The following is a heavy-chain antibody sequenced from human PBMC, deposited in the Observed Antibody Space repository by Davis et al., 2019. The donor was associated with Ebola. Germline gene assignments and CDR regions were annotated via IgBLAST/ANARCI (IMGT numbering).Heavy chain of an antibody. D-gene: IGHD1-20*01. CDR2: NVPILGIT. J-gene: IGHJ5*02. CDR1: GGTFSNYV. Sequence: SVKVSCKVSGGTFSNYVFNWVRQAPGQGLEWIGGNVPILGITNYAQKFQGRVTINADESTSTAYMELSSLRSEDTAVYYCARTPLNWNPTRFDPWGQGTLVTVSS. CDR3: ARTPLNWNPTRFDP. V-gene: IGHV1-69*10.